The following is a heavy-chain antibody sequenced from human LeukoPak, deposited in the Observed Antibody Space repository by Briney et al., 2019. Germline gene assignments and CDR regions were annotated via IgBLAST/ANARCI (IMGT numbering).Heavy chain of an antibody. Sequence: ASVKVSCKASGYTFTSYYIHWVRQAPGQGLEWMGIINPSGGSTSYAQKFQGRVTMTRTSSVSTAYMELSSLTSEDTAVYYCAINWNSLNYWGQGTLVTVSS. V-gene: IGHV1-46*01. J-gene: IGHJ4*02. D-gene: IGHD1-1*01. CDR2: INPSGGST. CDR1: GYTFTSYY. CDR3: AINWNSLNY.